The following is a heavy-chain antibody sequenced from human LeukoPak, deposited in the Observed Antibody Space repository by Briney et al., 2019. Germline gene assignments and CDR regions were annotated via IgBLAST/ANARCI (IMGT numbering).Heavy chain of an antibody. Sequence: PSETLSLTCTVSGGSISSSSYYWGWIRQPPGKGLEWIGSIYYSGSTYYNPSLKSRVTISVDTSKNQFSLKLSSVTAADTAVYYCARVLGVWFGEGRFDYWGQGTLVTVSS. CDR1: GGSISSSSYY. V-gene: IGHV4-39*07. CDR3: ARVLGVWFGEGRFDY. CDR2: IYYSGST. J-gene: IGHJ4*02. D-gene: IGHD3-10*01.